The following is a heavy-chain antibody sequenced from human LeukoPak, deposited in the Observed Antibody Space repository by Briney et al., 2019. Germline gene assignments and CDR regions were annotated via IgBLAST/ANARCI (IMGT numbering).Heavy chain of an antibody. CDR3: ARLEFMRGRSSAPRRYFDY. CDR1: GGSFSGYY. D-gene: IGHD6-19*01. V-gene: IGHV4-34*01. J-gene: IGHJ4*02. CDR2: INHSGST. Sequence: SETLSLTCAVYGGSFSGYYWSWIRQPPGKGLEWIGEINHSGSTNYNPSLKSRVTISVDTSKDQFSLKLSSVTAADTAVYYCARLEFMRGRSSAPRRYFDYWGQGTLVTVSS.